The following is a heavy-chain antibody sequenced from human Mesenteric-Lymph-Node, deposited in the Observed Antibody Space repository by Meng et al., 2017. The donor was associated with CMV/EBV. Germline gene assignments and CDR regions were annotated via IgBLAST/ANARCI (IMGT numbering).Heavy chain of an antibody. V-gene: IGHV1-8*01. CDR2: MNPNSSNT. J-gene: IGHJ4*02. CDR1: GDTVNSYD. Sequence: SGDTVNSYDINWVRQATGQGLEWMGWMNPNSSNTGYAQKFQGRVTMTRNTTIRTAYMELRSLSSEDTAVYYSVLSFYGSGSYSKGGYWGQGTLVTVSS. CDR3: VLSFYGSGSYSKGGY. D-gene: IGHD3-10*01.